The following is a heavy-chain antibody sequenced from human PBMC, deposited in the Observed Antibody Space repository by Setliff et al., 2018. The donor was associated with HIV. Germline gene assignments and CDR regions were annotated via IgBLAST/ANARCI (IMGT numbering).Heavy chain of an antibody. CDR1: GGSFGVSY. V-gene: IGHV4-34*01. Sequence: PSETLSLTCAVYGGSFGVSYWAWIRQPPGKGLEWIGEINHSGITNSSPALRSRVTRSVDTSKRQLSLKLSSVTAADTAIYFCARASFYFESSRYYSTVSGFDYWGQGTLVTVSS. J-gene: IGHJ4*02. CDR2: INHSGIT. CDR3: ARASFYFESSRYYSTVSGFDY. D-gene: IGHD3-22*01.